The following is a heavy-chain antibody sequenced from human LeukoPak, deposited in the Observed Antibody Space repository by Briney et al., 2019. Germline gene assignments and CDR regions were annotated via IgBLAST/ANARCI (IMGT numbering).Heavy chain of an antibody. CDR3: ARLKGETVADRNVRSLSRYFDL. CDR2: INHSGST. Sequence: SSETLSLTCAVYGGSFSGYYWSWIRQPPGKGLEWIGEINHSGSTNYNPSLKSRVTISVDTSKNQFSLKLSSVTAADTAVYYCARLKGETVADRNVRSLSRYFDLWGLGTLVTVSS. D-gene: IGHD6-19*01. V-gene: IGHV4-34*01. J-gene: IGHJ2*01. CDR1: GGSFSGYY.